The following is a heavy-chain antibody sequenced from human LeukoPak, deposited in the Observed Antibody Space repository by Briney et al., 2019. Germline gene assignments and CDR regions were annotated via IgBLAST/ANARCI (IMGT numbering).Heavy chain of an antibody. Sequence: PSETLSLTCTVSGGSISSYYWSWIRQPPGKGLEWIGEINHSGSTNYNPSLKSRVTISVDTSKNQFSLKLSSVTAADTAVYYCARGSGLRLGELSPVYWYFDLWGRGTLVTVSS. CDR1: GGSISSYY. CDR2: INHSGST. J-gene: IGHJ2*01. D-gene: IGHD3-16*02. V-gene: IGHV4-34*01. CDR3: ARGSGLRLGELSPVYWYFDL.